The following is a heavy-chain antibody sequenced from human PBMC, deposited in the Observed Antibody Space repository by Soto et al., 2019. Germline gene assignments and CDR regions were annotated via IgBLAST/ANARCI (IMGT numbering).Heavy chain of an antibody. D-gene: IGHD5-18*01. V-gene: IGHV1-69*13. J-gene: IGHJ4*02. CDR1: VGTLSSAA. CDR2: IIPIFGTA. Sequence: ASVKLSFKASVGTLSSAAISWLRQAPGQGLEWMGGIIPIFGTANYAQKFQGRVTITADESTSTAYMELSSLRSEDTAVYYCATEGPCGYRYGCPGYWGQGTLVTVSS. CDR3: ATEGPCGYRYGCPGY.